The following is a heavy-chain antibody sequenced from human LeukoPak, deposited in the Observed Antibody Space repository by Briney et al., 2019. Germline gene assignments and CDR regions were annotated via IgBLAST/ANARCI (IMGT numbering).Heavy chain of an antibody. Sequence: GGSLRLSCAASGFTFSDYYMSWIRQAPGKGLEWVSYISSSGSTIYYADSVKGRFTISRDNAKNSLYLQMNSLRAEDTAVYYCAKEREYQLLGSAFDIWGQGTMVTVSS. CDR1: GFTFSDYY. V-gene: IGHV3-11*01. CDR2: ISSSGSTI. CDR3: AKEREYQLLGSAFDI. J-gene: IGHJ3*02. D-gene: IGHD2-2*01.